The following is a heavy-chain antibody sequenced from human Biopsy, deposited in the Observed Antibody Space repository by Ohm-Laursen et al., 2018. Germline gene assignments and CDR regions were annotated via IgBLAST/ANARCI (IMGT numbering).Heavy chain of an antibody. V-gene: IGHV3-74*01. D-gene: IGHD5/OR15-5a*01. Sequence: GSLRLSCTAPGFTFSNKWMHWVRQTPGKGLVWVARINTDGSSTSYADSVKGRLIISRDNAKNTSYLQMNSLSAEDTAVYYCARLGSVDWHFDLWGRGTLVTVSS. CDR3: ARLGSVDWHFDL. J-gene: IGHJ2*01. CDR1: GFTFSNKW. CDR2: INTDGSST.